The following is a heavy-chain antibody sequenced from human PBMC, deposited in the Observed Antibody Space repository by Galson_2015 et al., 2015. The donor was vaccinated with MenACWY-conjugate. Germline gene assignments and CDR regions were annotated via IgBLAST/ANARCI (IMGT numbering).Heavy chain of an antibody. CDR2: INPSSGTT. CDR1: GYTSTTDS. CDR3: AGRNSSGGRGDFDY. Sequence: SVKVSCKASGYTSTTDSIHWVRQAPGQGLEWMGRINPSSGTTTYARKFQGRVTMTRDTSYMELYSLRSEDTAVYYCAGRNSSGGRGDFDYWGQGTLVTVSS. D-gene: IGHD2-15*01. V-gene: IGHV1-46*01. J-gene: IGHJ4*02.